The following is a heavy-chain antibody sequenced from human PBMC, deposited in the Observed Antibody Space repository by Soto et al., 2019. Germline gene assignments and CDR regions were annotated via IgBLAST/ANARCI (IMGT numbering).Heavy chain of an antibody. Sequence: SVKVSCKASGGTFSSYAISWVRQAPGQGLEWMGGIIPIFGTANYAQKFQGRVTITADESTSTAYMELSSLRSEDTAVYYCAMDIVVVPAAIEVHLGGYYYYYGMDVWGQGTTVTVSS. D-gene: IGHD2-2*03. CDR3: AMDIVVVPAAIEVHLGGYYYYYGMDV. CDR2: IIPIFGTA. CDR1: GGTFSSYA. V-gene: IGHV1-69*13. J-gene: IGHJ6*02.